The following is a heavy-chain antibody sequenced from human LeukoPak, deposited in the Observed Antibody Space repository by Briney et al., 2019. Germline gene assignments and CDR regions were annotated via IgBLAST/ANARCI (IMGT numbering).Heavy chain of an antibody. Sequence: ASVKVPCKVSGYTFTSYGISWVGQAPGQGLEWMGWISAYNGNTNYAQKLQGRVTMTTDTSTSTAYMELRSLRSDDTAVYYCARGDYDSSGYYIDYWGQGTLVTVSS. D-gene: IGHD3-22*01. CDR3: ARGDYDSSGYYIDY. J-gene: IGHJ4*02. CDR1: GYTFTSYG. CDR2: ISAYNGNT. V-gene: IGHV1-18*01.